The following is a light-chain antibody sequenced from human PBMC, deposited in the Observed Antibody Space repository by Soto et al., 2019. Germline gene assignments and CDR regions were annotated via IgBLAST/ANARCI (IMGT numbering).Light chain of an antibody. J-gene: IGKJ4*01. CDR1: QNIHGQ. V-gene: IGKV3-15*01. CDR3: QQYNRGPLT. Sequence: TQSPASLTVSPGERVSFSCGASQNIHGQLAWSQQNPGHTPPLLIYDASRRATGVSGSFSGSGSGTEFTLTISSLLSEEFAVYYCQQYNRGPLTFGGGTKVDIK. CDR2: DAS.